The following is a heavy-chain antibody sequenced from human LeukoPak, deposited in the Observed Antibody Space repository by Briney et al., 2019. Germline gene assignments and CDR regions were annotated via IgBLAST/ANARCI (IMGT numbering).Heavy chain of an antibody. D-gene: IGHD2-15*01. CDR2: ISYDGSNK. CDR1: GFTFSSYA. CDR3: ARDHGGYCSGGSCYHIDY. J-gene: IGHJ4*02. Sequence: PGGSLRLSCAASGFTFSSYAMHWVRQAPGKGLEWVAVISYDGSNKYYADSVKGRFTISRDNSKNTLYLQMNSLRAEDTAVYYCARDHGGYCSGGSCYHIDYWGQGTLVTVSS. V-gene: IGHV3-30*04.